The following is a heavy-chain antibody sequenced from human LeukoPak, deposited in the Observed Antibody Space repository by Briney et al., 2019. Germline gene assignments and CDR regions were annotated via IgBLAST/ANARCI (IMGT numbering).Heavy chain of an antibody. Sequence: GGSLRLSRAASGFTFSSYAMSWVRQAPGKGLECISGFSGSGGSTYYADSVKGRFTISRDNSKNTLYLQMNSLRAEDTAVYYCAKPRDYYGPFAYWGQGTLVTVSS. V-gene: IGHV3-23*01. J-gene: IGHJ4*02. D-gene: IGHD3-10*01. CDR2: FSGSGGST. CDR1: GFTFSSYA. CDR3: AKPRDYYGPFAY.